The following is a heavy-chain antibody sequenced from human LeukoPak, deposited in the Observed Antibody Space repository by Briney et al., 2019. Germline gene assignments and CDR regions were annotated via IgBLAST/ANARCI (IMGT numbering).Heavy chain of an antibody. CDR1: GFTFSSYA. J-gene: IGHJ5*02. Sequence: GGSLRLSCAASGFTFSSYAMSWVRQAPGKGLEWVSAISGSGGSTYYADSVKGRFTISRDNSKNTLYLQMNSLRAEDTAVYYCAKGGSYYYDSSGYYQFDPWGQGTLVTVSS. CDR2: ISGSGGST. CDR3: AKGGSYYYDSSGYYQFDP. D-gene: IGHD3-22*01. V-gene: IGHV3-23*01.